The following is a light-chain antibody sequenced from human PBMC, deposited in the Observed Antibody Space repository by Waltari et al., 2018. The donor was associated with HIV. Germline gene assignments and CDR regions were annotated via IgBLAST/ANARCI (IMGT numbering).Light chain of an antibody. CDR1: QSISNN. CDR3: QQYINWPPYT. J-gene: IGKJ2*01. Sequence: DIVITQSPATLSVSPGERATLSCRASQSISNNLAWYQQKPGQAPMLLMYDASTRATGVPARFSGSGSGTEFTLTISSLQSEDSAVYYCQQYINWPPYTFGQGTKLEIK. V-gene: IGKV3-15*01. CDR2: DAS.